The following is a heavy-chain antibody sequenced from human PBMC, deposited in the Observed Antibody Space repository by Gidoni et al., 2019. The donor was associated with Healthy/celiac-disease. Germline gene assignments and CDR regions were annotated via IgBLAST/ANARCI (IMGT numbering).Heavy chain of an antibody. CDR2: ISWDGGST. J-gene: IGHJ3*02. Sequence: EVQLVESGGVVVQPGGSLRLSCAASGFTFDDYTMHWVRQAQGKGLEWVSLISWDGGSTYYADSVKGRFTISRDNSKNSLYLQMNSLRTEDTALYYCAKDLASYSSGDAFDIWGQGTMVTVSS. D-gene: IGHD1-26*01. V-gene: IGHV3-43*01. CDR3: AKDLASYSSGDAFDI. CDR1: GFTFDDYT.